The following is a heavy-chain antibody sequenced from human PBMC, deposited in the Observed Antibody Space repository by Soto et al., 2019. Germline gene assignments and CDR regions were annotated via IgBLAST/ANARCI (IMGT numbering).Heavy chain of an antibody. CDR2: ISYDGSNK. Sequence: GGSLRLSCAASGFTFSSYAMHWVRQAPGKGLEWVAVISYDGSNKYYADSVKGRFTISRDNSKNTLCLQMNSLRAEDTAVYYCARVGDSRITIFGVVPLFGMDVWGQGTTVTVSS. V-gene: IGHV3-30-3*01. CDR1: GFTFSSYA. CDR3: ARVGDSRITIFGVVPLFGMDV. D-gene: IGHD3-3*01. J-gene: IGHJ6*02.